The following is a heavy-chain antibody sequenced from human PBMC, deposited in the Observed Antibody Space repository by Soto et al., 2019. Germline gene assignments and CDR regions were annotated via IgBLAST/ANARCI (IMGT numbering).Heavy chain of an antibody. CDR3: ARERPDGSRLDP. Sequence: PSETLSLTCTVSGGSISSGDYYWSWIRQPPGKGLEWIGYIYYSGSTYYNPSLKSRVTISVDTSKNQFSLKLSSVTAADTAVYYCARERPDGSRLDPWGQGTLVTGS. J-gene: IGHJ5*02. D-gene: IGHD6-13*01. CDR1: GGSISSGDYY. V-gene: IGHV4-30-4*01. CDR2: IYYSGST.